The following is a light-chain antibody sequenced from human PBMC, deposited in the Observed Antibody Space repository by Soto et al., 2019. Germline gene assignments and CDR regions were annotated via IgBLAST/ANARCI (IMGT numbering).Light chain of an antibody. CDR1: SSSIGAIYD. CDR3: QSYDSSLSVVV. Sequence: QSVLTQPPSVSGAPGQRVTISCTGSSSSIGAIYDVHWYQQLPGTAPKLLIYGNSNRPSGVPDRFSGSKSGTSASLAITGLQAEDEADYYCQSYDSSLSVVVFGGGTKLTVL. CDR2: GNS. J-gene: IGLJ2*01. V-gene: IGLV1-40*01.